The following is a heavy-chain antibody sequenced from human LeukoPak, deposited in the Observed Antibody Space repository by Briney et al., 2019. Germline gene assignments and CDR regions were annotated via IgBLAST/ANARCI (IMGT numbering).Heavy chain of an antibody. CDR2: INSDGSST. Sequence: GGSLRLSCAASGFTFSSYWMHWVRQAPGKGLVWVSRINSDGSSTTYADSVKGRFTISRDNAKNTLYLQMNSLRAEDTALYYCAKGYIQLWVVAFDYWGQGTLVTVSS. V-gene: IGHV3-74*03. D-gene: IGHD5-18*01. CDR3: AKGYIQLWVVAFDY. J-gene: IGHJ4*02. CDR1: GFTFSSYW.